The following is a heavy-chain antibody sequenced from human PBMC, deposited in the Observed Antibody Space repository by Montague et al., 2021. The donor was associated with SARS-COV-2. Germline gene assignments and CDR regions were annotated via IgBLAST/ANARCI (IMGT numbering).Heavy chain of an antibody. CDR3: ARSYGDYRDSYFDY. J-gene: IGHJ4*02. D-gene: IGHD4-17*01. Sequence: PALVKPTQTLTLTCTFSGFSLNTSGMCVSWIRQPPGEALEWLALIDWDEDQYYSTSLKTRLTISKDTSKNQVVLTMTNMDPIDAATYYCARSYGDYRDSYFDYWGQGTLVTVSS. CDR1: GFSLNTSGMC. V-gene: IGHV2-70*01. CDR2: IDWDEDQ.